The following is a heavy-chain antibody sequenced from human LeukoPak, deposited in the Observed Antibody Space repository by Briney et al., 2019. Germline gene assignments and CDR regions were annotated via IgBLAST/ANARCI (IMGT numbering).Heavy chain of an antibody. CDR2: INPNSGVS. V-gene: IGHV1-2*02. J-gene: IGHJ6*02. CDR3: ARASGWRDYGVDV. Sequence: ASVKVSCKASGYTFTGYYMHWVRQAPGQGLEWMGWINPNSGVSYYAQNFQGRVTMTRDTSISTAYMELSRLTSDDTAVFYCARASGWRDYGVDVWGQGTTVTVSS. CDR1: GYTFTGYY. D-gene: IGHD6-19*01.